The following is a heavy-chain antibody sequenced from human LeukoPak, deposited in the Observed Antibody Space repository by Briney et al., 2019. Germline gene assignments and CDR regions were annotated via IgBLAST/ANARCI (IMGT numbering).Heavy chain of an antibody. D-gene: IGHD3-10*01. J-gene: IGHJ4*02. CDR1: GFTFSSYS. CDR2: ISSSSSSTI. V-gene: IGHV3-48*01. CDR3: ARESGGSSGFGELDY. Sequence: GGSLRLSCAASGFTFSSYSMNRVRQAPGKGLEWVSYISSSSSSTIYYADSVKGRFTISRDNAKNSLYLQMNSLRAEDTAVYYCARESGGSSGFGELDYWGQGTLVTVSS.